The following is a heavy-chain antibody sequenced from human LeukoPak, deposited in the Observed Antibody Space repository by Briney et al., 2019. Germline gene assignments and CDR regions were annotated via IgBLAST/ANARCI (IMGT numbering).Heavy chain of an antibody. CDR1: GFTFSSYA. CDR2: ISGSGGST. V-gene: IGHV3-23*01. Sequence: GGSLRLSCAASGFTFSSYAMSWARQAPGKGLEWVSAISGSGGSTYYADSVKGRFTISRDNSKNTLYLQMNSLRAEDTAVYYCARAYCSGGTCYPYYFDSWGQGTLVTVSS. CDR3: ARAYCSGGTCYPYYFDS. J-gene: IGHJ4*02. D-gene: IGHD2-15*01.